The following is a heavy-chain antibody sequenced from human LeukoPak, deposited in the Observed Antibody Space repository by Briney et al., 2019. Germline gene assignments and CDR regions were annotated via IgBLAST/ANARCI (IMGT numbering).Heavy chain of an antibody. CDR3: ARPIKGAGYYYMDV. CDR2: INPNSGGT. J-gene: IGHJ6*03. CDR1: GYTFTGYY. V-gene: IGHV1-2*02. Sequence: RASVKVSCKASGYTFTGYYMHWVRQAPGQGLEWMGWINPNSGGTNYAQKFQGRVTMTRDTSISTAYMELSRLRSDDTAVYYCARPIKGAGYYYMDVWGKGTTVTVSS.